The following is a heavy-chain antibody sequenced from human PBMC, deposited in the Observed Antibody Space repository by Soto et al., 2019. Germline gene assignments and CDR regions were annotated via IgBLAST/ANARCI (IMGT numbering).Heavy chain of an antibody. CDR1: GGSITSSY. J-gene: IGHJ6*02. CDR3: ARGEDAFFYYGLDV. Sequence: SETLSLSCTVSGGSITSSYWSWIRRPPGKGLGWIAYIYDTGISGYTPSTSYNPSLKSRVTMSVDTSKSQFSLKLTSVTAADTAVYYCARGEDAFFYYGLDVWGQGITVTVSS. V-gene: IGHV4-59*01. CDR2: IYDTGISGYTPST.